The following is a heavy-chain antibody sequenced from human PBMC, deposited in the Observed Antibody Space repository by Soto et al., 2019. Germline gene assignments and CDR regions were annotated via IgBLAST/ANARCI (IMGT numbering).Heavy chain of an antibody. V-gene: IGHV3-23*01. CDR1: GFAFSNYA. CDR2: ISTSIDAT. Sequence: EVQLLESGGGLVQPGGALRLSCAASGFAFSNYAMHWVRQATGKGLAWVSSISTSIDATYYADSVKGRFTISRDDSKNTLYLQMNSLRAEDSAVYYCAKDRTVAARNFDYWGQGTQVTVSS. CDR3: AKDRTVAARNFDY. D-gene: IGHD6-6*01. J-gene: IGHJ4*02.